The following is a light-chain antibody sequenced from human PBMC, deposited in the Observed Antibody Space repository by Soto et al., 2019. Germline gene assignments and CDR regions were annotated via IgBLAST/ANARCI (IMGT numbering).Light chain of an antibody. J-gene: IGLJ2*01. V-gene: IGLV1-44*01. Sequence: QSVLTQPPSASGTPGQRVTISCSGSSSNIGSNTVSWYQQVPGTAPKLLIYNDNQRPSGVPDRCSGSKSGTSPSLAISGLQSEDEADYYCAAWDDSLNGPVFGGGTKLTVL. CDR2: NDN. CDR3: AAWDDSLNGPV. CDR1: SSNIGSNT.